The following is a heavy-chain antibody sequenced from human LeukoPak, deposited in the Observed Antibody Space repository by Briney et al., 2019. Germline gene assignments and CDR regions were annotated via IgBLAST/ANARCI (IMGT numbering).Heavy chain of an antibody. D-gene: IGHD6-6*01. CDR3: ASVYSSSYYGMDV. V-gene: IGHV4-59*01. Sequence: SETLSLTCTVSGGSISSYYWSWIRQPPGKGLEWIGYIYYSGGTNYNPSLKSRVTISVDTSKNQFSLKLSSVTAADTAVYYCASVYSSSYYGMDVWGQGTTVTVSS. CDR2: IYYSGGT. J-gene: IGHJ6*02. CDR1: GGSISSYY.